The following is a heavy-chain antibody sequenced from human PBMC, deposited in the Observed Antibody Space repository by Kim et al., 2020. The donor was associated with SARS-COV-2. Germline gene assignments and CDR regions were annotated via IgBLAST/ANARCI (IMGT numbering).Heavy chain of an antibody. V-gene: IGHV3-20*04. J-gene: IGHJ3*01. Sequence: GGSLRLSCAASGFNFHDYGMSWVRQAPGKGLEWVSGINWNGGSTNYADSVKGRFTISIDNDKCSLSLQMNSLRVEDTALYFCARARAAKTFLEGFHVWGQGTMVTVSS. CDR3: ARARAAKTFLEGFHV. D-gene: IGHD3-3*02. CDR1: GFNFHDYG. CDR2: INWNGGST.